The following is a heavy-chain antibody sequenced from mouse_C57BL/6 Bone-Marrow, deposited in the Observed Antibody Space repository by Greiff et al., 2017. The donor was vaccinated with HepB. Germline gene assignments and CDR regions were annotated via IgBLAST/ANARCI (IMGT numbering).Heavy chain of an antibody. D-gene: IGHD2-4*01. V-gene: IGHV1-69*01. CDR2: IDPSDSYT. Sequence: QVQLKQPGAELVMPGASVKLSCKASGYTFTSYWMHWVKQRPGQGLEWIGEIDPSDSYTNYNQKFKGKSTLTVDKSSSTAYMQRSSLTSEDSAVYYCARRITTNYFDYWGQGTTLTVSS. CDR1: GYTFTSYW. J-gene: IGHJ2*01. CDR3: ARRITTNYFDY.